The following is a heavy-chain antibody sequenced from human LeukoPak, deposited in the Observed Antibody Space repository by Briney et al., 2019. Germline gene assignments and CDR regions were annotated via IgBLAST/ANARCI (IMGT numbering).Heavy chain of an antibody. V-gene: IGHV1-69*05. CDR2: IIPIFGTA. J-gene: IGHJ4*02. CDR1: GGTFSSYA. Sequence: SVKVSCKASGGTFSSYAISWVRQAPGQGLEWMGGIIPIFGTANYAQKFQGRVTITTDESTSTAYMELSSLRSEDTAVYYCARDDGYCSSTSCYRGYYFDYWGQGTLVNVSS. CDR3: ARDDGYCSSTSCYRGYYFDY. D-gene: IGHD2-2*03.